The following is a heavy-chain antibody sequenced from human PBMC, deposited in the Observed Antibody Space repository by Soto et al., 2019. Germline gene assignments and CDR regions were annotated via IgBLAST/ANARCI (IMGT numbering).Heavy chain of an antibody. CDR2: IKSDGSTT. CDR1: GLTFSSSW. Sequence: EVQLVESGGGLVQPGGSLRLSCAASGLTFSSSWMHWVRQAPGKGLEWVSRIKSDGSTTNYADSVKGRFTISRDNXXXXXXXXXXXXXXEDTAVYYCARGPTGWYGYDYWGQGTLVTVSS. J-gene: IGHJ4*02. CDR3: ARGPTGWYGYDY. D-gene: IGHD6-19*01. V-gene: IGHV3-74*01.